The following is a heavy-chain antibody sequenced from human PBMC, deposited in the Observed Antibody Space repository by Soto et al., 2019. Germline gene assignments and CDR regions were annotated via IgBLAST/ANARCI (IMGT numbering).Heavy chain of an antibody. CDR3: ARDSHIAYAMDV. D-gene: IGHD5-12*01. CDR2: ISHDGSKT. Sequence: GGSLRLSCAASGFTFSSYGIHWVRQAPGKGLEWVAVISHDGSKTNYADSVKGRFTISRDNSKNTLYLQMNSLRTEDTAVYYCARDSHIAYAMDVWGQGTTVTVSS. CDR1: GFTFSSYG. V-gene: IGHV3-30*03. J-gene: IGHJ6*02.